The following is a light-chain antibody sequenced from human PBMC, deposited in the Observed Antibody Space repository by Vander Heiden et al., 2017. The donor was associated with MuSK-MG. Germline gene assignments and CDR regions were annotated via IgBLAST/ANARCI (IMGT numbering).Light chain of an antibody. V-gene: IGKV3-20*01. CDR1: QSVSSSY. J-gene: IGKJ2*01. CDR3: QQYCSSPST. CDR2: GAS. Sequence: EIVFTQPPGTLSLSPGERATLSCRASQSVSSSYLAWYQQKPGQAPRLLIYGASSRATGIPDRFSGSGSGTDFTLTISRLEPEDFAVYYCQQYCSSPSTFGQGTKLEIK.